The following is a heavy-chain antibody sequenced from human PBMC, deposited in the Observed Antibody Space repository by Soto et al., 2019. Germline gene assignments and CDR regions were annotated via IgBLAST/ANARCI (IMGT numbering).Heavy chain of an antibody. V-gene: IGHV1-69*01. CDR1: GGTFSSYA. D-gene: IGHD3-3*01. CDR3: ARDRRATIFGVVYYYGMDV. Sequence: QVQLVQSGAEVKKPGSSVKVSCKASGGTFSSYAISWVRQAPGQGLEWMGGIIPIFGTANYAQKFQGRVTMTADESTSTAYMELSSLRSEDTAVYYCARDRRATIFGVVYYYGMDVWGQGTTVTVSS. CDR2: IIPIFGTA. J-gene: IGHJ6*02.